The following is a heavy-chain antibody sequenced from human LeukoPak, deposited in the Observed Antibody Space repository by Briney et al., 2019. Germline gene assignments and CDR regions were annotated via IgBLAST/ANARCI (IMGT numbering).Heavy chain of an antibody. D-gene: IGHD2-21*01. CDR1: GFTFSSYS. CDR2: INRDGAEK. Sequence: GGSLRLSCAASGFTFSSYSMTWVRQAPGKGLQWVANINRDGAEKHFLDSVEGRFTISRDNAKKSLYLQMSSLRPQDTAVYFCVRGDWYFESWGQGTLVTVSS. V-gene: IGHV3-7*04. J-gene: IGHJ4*02. CDR3: VRGDWYFES.